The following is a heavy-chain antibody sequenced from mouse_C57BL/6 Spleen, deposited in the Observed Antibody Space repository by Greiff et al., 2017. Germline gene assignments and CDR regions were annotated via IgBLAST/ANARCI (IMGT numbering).Heavy chain of an antibody. CDR1: GYTFTSYW. D-gene: IGHD2-4*01. CDR2: IDPNSGGT. V-gene: IGHV1-72*01. J-gene: IGHJ4*01. Sequence: QVQLKQPGAELVKPGASVKLSCKASGYTFTSYWMHWVKQRPGRGLEWIGRIDPNSGGTKYNEKFKSKATLTVDKPSSTAYMQLSSLTSEDSAVYYCARGHDYDEGGAMDYWGQGTSVTVSS. CDR3: ARGHDYDEGGAMDY.